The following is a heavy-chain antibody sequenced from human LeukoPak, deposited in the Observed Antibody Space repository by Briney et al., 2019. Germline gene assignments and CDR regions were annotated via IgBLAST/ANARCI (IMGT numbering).Heavy chain of an antibody. D-gene: IGHD2-2*01. CDR2: IYSGGST. V-gene: IGHV3-53*01. Sequence: GGSLRLSCAASGFTVSTYYMTWVRQAPGKGLECVSVIYSGGSTYYADSVKGRFTVSRDNSKNTLYLQMNSLRAEDSAMYYCARGLGYCTSTTCLLPFDHWGQGTLVTVSS. J-gene: IGHJ4*02. CDR3: ARGLGYCTSTTCLLPFDH. CDR1: GFTVSTYY.